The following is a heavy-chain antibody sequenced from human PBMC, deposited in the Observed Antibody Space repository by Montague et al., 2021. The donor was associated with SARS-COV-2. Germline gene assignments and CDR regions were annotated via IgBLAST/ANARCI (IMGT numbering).Heavy chain of an antibody. CDR3: ARVNGWYIYYFDC. Sequence: SETLSLTCNISGYSITSVSCRGWIRQTPGKGLEWIGTISHDENVSYNPPLKRRVTISADTSKSQFSLKLSSVTAADTAVYYCARVNGWYIYYFDCWGQGTLVTVSS. D-gene: IGHD6-19*01. CDR2: ISHDENV. V-gene: IGHV4-38-2*02. CDR1: GYSITSVSC. J-gene: IGHJ4*02.